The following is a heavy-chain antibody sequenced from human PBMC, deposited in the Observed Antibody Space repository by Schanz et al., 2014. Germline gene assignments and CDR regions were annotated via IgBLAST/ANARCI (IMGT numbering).Heavy chain of an antibody. V-gene: IGHV3-23*04. CDR3: AKDLGVDCGDGCFNWYFDL. Sequence: GQLVESGGGVVQPGKSLRLSCATSGFIFRSFGIHWVRQAPGKGLEWVSAISGSGGSTYYADSVKGRFTISRDNSRSTMYLQMNSLRAEDTAVYFCAKDLGVDCGDGCFNWYFDLWGRGTLVTVSS. CDR1: GFIFRSFG. J-gene: IGHJ2*01. CDR2: ISGSGGST. D-gene: IGHD2-21*02.